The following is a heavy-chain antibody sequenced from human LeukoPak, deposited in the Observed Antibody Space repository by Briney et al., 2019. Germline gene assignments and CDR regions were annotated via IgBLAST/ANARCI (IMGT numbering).Heavy chain of an antibody. D-gene: IGHD3-3*01. CDR3: ARRNFHPSGRPPDY. V-gene: IGHV4-39*01. CDR2: IYYSGST. CDR1: GGSISSSSYY. Sequence: PSETLSLTCTVSGGSISSSSYYWDWISQPPGRGLGWIGSIYYSGSTYYNPSLKSRVTISVDSSNTRFSLKLTSATAADTALYYCARRNFHPSGRPPDYWGQGTLVTVSS. J-gene: IGHJ4*02.